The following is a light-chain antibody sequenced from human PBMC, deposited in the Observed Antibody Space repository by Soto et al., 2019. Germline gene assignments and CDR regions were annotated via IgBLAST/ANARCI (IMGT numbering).Light chain of an antibody. V-gene: IGLV1-44*01. J-gene: IGLJ2*01. Sequence: QPVLPQPPSASGTPGQRVTISCSGSSSNIGSNTVNWYQQLPGTAPKLLIYSNNQRPSGVPDRFSGSKSGTSASLAISGLQSEDEADYYCAAWDDSLNGPEVVFGGGTKLTVL. CDR2: SNN. CDR1: SSNIGSNT. CDR3: AAWDDSLNGPEVV.